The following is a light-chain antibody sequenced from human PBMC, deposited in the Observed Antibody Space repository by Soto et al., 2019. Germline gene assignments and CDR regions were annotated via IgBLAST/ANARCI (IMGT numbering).Light chain of an antibody. Sequence: EIVMTQSPATLSVSPGEKATLSCRASQSVSSNLAWYQQKPGQAPRFLIYGASTRATGVPARFSASGSATEFTLTISSLESEDFAVYYCQQYNDWPRTFGQWTKVEIK. CDR1: QSVSSN. V-gene: IGKV3-15*01. CDR3: QQYNDWPRT. J-gene: IGKJ1*01. CDR2: GAS.